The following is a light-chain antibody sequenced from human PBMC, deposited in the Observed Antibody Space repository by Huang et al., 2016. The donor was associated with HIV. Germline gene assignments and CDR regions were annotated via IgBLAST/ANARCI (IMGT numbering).Light chain of an antibody. CDR1: QGVSSS. CDR2: GAS. J-gene: IGKJ1*01. CDR3: QQYNDSWT. Sequence: EIVMTQSPATLSVSPGERATLSCRASQGVSSSLAWYQQKPGQAPMLLIYGASTRATGIPARFSGSGSVTDFTLTISSLQSEDFAVYYCQQYNDSWTFGQGTKVEIK. V-gene: IGKV3-15*01.